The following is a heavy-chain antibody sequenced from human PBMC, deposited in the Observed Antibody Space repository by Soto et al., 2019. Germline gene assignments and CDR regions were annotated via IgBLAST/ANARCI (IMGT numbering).Heavy chain of an antibody. CDR1: GGSFSGYY. J-gene: IGHJ6*03. CDR3: ARNRRVVMRNYYYYYYYMDV. D-gene: IGHD3-22*01. CDR2: INHSGST. Sequence: SETLSLTCAVYGGSFSGYYWSWIRQPPGKGLEWIGEINHSGSTNYNPSLKSRVTISVDTSKNQFSLKLSSVTAADTAVYYCARNRRVVMRNYYYYYYYMDVWGKGTTVTVSS. V-gene: IGHV4-34*01.